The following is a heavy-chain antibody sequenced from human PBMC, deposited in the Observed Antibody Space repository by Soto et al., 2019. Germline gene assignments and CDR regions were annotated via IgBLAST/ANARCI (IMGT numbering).Heavy chain of an antibody. J-gene: IGHJ6*02. Sequence: GSGPTLVNPTHTLTLTCTFSGFSLTTSGGGVGWIRQPPGKALDWLAVTYWNDDERYSPSLRNRLTITKDTSKNQVLLTMTNMAPFEKVTYYFERAARGTGARTYYFSYGMDVCGQGSTVTVSS. CDR2: TYWNDDE. CDR1: GFSLTTSGGG. CDR3: ERAARGTGARTYYFSYGMDV. V-gene: IGHV2-5*01. D-gene: IGHD1-26*01.